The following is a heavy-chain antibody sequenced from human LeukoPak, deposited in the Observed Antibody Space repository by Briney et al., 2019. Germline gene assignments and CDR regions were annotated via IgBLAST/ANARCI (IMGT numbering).Heavy chain of an antibody. V-gene: IGHV4-34*01. CDR3: ARGPRGSHVHNAFDI. D-gene: IGHD1-26*01. CDR2: INHSGST. CDR1: GGSFSGYY. J-gene: IGHJ3*02. Sequence: SETLSLTCAVYGGSFSGYYWSWIRQPPGKGLEWIGEINHSGSTNYNPSLKSRVTISVDTSKNQFSLKLSSVTAADTAVYYCARGPRGSHVHNAFDIWGQGTMVTVSS.